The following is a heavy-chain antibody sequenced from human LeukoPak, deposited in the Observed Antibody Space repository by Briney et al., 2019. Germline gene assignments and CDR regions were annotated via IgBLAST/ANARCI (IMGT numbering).Heavy chain of an antibody. CDR3: ARAVEMATAYFDY. D-gene: IGHD5-24*01. Sequence: SETLSLTCTVSGGSISSCGYYWSWIRQHPGKGLEWIGYIYYSGSTYYNPSLKSRVTISVDTSKNQFSLKLSSVTAADTAVYYCARAVEMATAYFDYWGQGTLVTVSS. J-gene: IGHJ4*02. CDR2: IYYSGST. CDR1: GGSISSCGYY. V-gene: IGHV4-31*03.